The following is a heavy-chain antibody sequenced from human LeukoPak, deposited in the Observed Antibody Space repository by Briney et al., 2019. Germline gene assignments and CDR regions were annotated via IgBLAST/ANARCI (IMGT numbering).Heavy chain of an antibody. Sequence: GGSLRLSCAASGFTFDDYGMSWVRQAPGKGLEWVSGTNWNGGSTGYADSVKGRFTISRDNAKNSLYLQMNSLRAEDTALYYCARGFRGEMATIFDYWGQGTLVTVSS. CDR2: TNWNGGST. CDR3: ARGFRGEMATIFDY. CDR1: GFTFDDYG. D-gene: IGHD5-24*01. V-gene: IGHV3-20*04. J-gene: IGHJ4*02.